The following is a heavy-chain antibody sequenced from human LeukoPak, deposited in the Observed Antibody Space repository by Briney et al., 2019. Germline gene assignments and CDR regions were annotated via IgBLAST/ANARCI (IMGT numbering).Heavy chain of an antibody. Sequence: GGSLRLSCAASGFIVNTNYMTWVRQAPGKGLEWVGFIRSKAYGGTVEYAASVKGRFTISRDDSKSIAYLQMNSLKTEDTAVYYCSQALYYFDYWGQGTLVTVSS. J-gene: IGHJ4*02. D-gene: IGHD3-3*02. V-gene: IGHV3-49*04. CDR3: SQALYYFDY. CDR2: IRSKAYGGTV. CDR1: GFIVNTNY.